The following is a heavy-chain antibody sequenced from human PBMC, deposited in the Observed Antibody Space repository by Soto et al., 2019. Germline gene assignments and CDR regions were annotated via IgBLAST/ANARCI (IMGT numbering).Heavy chain of an antibody. CDR3: ARGEVVYVWGSYRYNWFDP. D-gene: IGHD3-16*02. J-gene: IGHJ5*02. Sequence: QLQLQESGSGLVKPSQTLSLTCAVSGGSISSGGYSWIWIRQPPGKGLEWIGYIYHSGSTSYDPSLKTRVTISVDRCKNQFSLKLSSVTAADTAVYCCARGEVVYVWGSYRYNWFDPWGQGTLVTVCS. CDR1: GGSISSGGYS. V-gene: IGHV4-30-2*01. CDR2: IYHSGST.